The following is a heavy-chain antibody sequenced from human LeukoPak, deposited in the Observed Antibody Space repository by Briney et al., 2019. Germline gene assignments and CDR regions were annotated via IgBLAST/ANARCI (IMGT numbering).Heavy chain of an antibody. D-gene: IGHD3-10*01. Sequence: SETLSLTCTVSIGSVNSYYWSWIRQPPGKGLEWIGYIYYSGSTNYNPSLKSRVTISVDTSKNQFSLKLSSVTAADTAVYYCARKENVYYYFDYWGQGTLVTVSS. V-gene: IGHV4-59*02. CDR3: ARKENVYYYFDY. J-gene: IGHJ4*02. CDR2: IYYSGST. CDR1: IGSVNSYY.